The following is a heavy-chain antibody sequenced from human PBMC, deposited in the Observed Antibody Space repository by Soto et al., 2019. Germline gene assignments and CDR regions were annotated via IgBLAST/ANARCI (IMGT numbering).Heavy chain of an antibody. Sequence: SLKVSCKASVGTFSSYTISCVRQAPGQGLEWMGRIIPILGIANYAQKSQGRVTITADKSTSTAYMELSSLRSEDTAVYYCARSRAAAGNGYYYYGMDVWGQGTTVTVSS. D-gene: IGHD6-13*01. CDR3: ARSRAAAGNGYYYYGMDV. CDR1: VGTFSSYT. CDR2: IIPILGIA. J-gene: IGHJ6*02. V-gene: IGHV1-69*02.